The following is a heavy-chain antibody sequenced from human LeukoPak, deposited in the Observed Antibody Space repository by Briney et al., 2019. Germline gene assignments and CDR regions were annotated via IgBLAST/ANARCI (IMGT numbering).Heavy chain of an antibody. CDR3: AREESVAGRGFDP. V-gene: IGHV4-59*01. J-gene: IGHJ5*02. CDR2: IYYSGST. Sequence: SETLSLTCTLSGGSISSYYWSWIRQPPGKGLEWIGYIYYSGSTNYNPSLKSRVTISVDTSKNQFSLKLSSVTAADTAVYYCAREESVAGRGFDPWGQGTLVTVSS. CDR1: GGSISSYY. D-gene: IGHD6-19*01.